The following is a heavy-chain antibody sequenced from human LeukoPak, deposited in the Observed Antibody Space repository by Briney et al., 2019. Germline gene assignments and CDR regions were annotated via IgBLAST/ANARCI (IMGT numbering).Heavy chain of an antibody. Sequence: PSEALSLTCTVSGGSISSYYWSWIRQPPGKGLEWIGYIYYSGSTNYNPSLKSRVTISVDTSKNQFSLKLSSVTAADTAVYYCARHGRDTVRIAARLYYYYGMDVWGQGTTVTVSS. J-gene: IGHJ6*02. V-gene: IGHV4-59*08. CDR1: GGSISSYY. CDR2: IYYSGST. D-gene: IGHD6-6*01. CDR3: ARHGRDTVRIAARLYYYYGMDV.